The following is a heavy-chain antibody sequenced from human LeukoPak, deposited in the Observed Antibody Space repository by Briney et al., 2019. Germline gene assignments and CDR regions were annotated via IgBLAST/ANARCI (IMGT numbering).Heavy chain of an antibody. CDR1: GFTSSSYG. CDR3: ARASSSGWVYFDY. V-gene: IGHV3-33*01. Sequence: GGSLRLSCAASGFTSSSYGMHWVRQAPGKGLEWVAVIWYDGSNKYYADSVKGRFTISRDNSKNTLYLQMNSLRAEDTAVYYCARASSSGWVYFDYWGQGTLVTVSS. D-gene: IGHD6-19*01. CDR2: IWYDGSNK. J-gene: IGHJ4*02.